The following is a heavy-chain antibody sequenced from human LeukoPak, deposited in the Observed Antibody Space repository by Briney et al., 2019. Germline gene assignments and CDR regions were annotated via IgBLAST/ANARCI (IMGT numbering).Heavy chain of an antibody. D-gene: IGHD3-16*01. CDR2: INHSGST. Sequence: KPSETLSLTCAVYGGSFSGYYWSWIRQPPGKGLEWIGEINHSGSTNYNPSLKSRVTISVDTSKNQFSLNLSSVTAADTAVYYCARGRIGGPKAPFDYWGQGTLVTVSS. V-gene: IGHV4-34*01. J-gene: IGHJ4*02. CDR3: ARGRIGGPKAPFDY. CDR1: GGSFSGYY.